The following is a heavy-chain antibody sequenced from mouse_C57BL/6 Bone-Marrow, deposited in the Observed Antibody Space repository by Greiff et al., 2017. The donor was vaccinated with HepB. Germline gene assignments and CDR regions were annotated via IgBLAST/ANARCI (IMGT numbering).Heavy chain of an antibody. J-gene: IGHJ3*01. CDR1: GYSITSGYY. CDR3: ARSTAL. D-gene: IGHD3-1*01. Sequence: VQLQQSGPGLVKPSQSLSLTCSVTGYSITSGYYWNWIRQFPGNKLEWMGYISYDGSNNYNPSLKNRISITRDTSKNQFFLKLNSVTTEDTATYYCARSTALWGQGTLVTVSA. CDR2: ISYDGSN. V-gene: IGHV3-6*01.